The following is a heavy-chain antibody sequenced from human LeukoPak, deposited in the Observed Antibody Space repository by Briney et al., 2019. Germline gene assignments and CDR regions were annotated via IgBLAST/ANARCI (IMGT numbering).Heavy chain of an antibody. Sequence: SETLSLTCTVSGGSISSYYWSWIRQPPGKGLEWIGYIYYSGSTNYNPSLKSRVTISGDTSKNQFSLKLRSVTAADTAVYYCARDRGSGSYNLYYFDYWGQGTLITVSS. J-gene: IGHJ4*02. D-gene: IGHD1-26*01. CDR1: GGSISSYY. CDR2: IYYSGST. V-gene: IGHV4-59*01. CDR3: ARDRGSGSYNLYYFDY.